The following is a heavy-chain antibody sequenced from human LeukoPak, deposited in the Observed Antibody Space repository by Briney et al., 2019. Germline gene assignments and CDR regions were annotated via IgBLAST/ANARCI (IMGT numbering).Heavy chain of an antibody. J-gene: IGHJ6*02. Sequence: QPGGSLELSCAASGFTFSGSAIHWVRQASGRGLEWVGRIRSKADTAYAASVKGRFTISRDDSRNTAYLQMNSLQTEDTAVYYCARLRAARTESYFYYGMDVWGQGTTVTVSS. CDR2: IRSKADT. V-gene: IGHV3-73*01. D-gene: IGHD6-6*01. CDR3: ARLRAARTESYFYYGMDV. CDR1: GFTFSGSA.